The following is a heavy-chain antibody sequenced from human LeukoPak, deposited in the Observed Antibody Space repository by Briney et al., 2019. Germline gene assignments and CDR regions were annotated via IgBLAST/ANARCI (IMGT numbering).Heavy chain of an antibody. CDR2: INHSGST. J-gene: IGHJ4*02. D-gene: IGHD7-27*01. CDR1: GGSFSGYY. Sequence: PSETLSLTCAVYGGSFSGYYWSWIRQPPGKGLEWIGEINHSGSTNYNPSLKSRVTISVDTSKNQFSLKLSSVTAADTAVYYCARGLRGTGDPYFDYWGQGTLVTVSS. CDR3: ARGLRGTGDPYFDY. V-gene: IGHV4-34*01.